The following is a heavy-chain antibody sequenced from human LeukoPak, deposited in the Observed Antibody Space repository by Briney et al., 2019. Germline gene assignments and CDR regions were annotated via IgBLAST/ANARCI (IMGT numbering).Heavy chain of an antibody. CDR1: GYTFTSYY. J-gene: IGHJ4*02. V-gene: IGHV1-46*01. CDR2: INPSGGST. D-gene: IGHD5-12*01. CDR3: ARETRSYESLDY. Sequence: ASVKVSCKASGYTFTSYYMHWVRQAPGQGLEWMGIINPSGGSTSYAQKFQGRVTMTRDTPTSTVYMELSSLRSEDTAVYYCARETRSYESLDYWGQGTLVTVSS.